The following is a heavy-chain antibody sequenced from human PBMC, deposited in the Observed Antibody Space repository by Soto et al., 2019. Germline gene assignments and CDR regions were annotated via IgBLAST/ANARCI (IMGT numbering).Heavy chain of an antibody. D-gene: IGHD2-15*01. CDR2: INPNSGGT. CDR3: ARPGVVAATSLEAFDI. Sequence: ASVKVSCKASGYTFTGYYMHWVRQAPGQGLEWMGWINPNSGGTNYAQKFQGRVTMTRDTSISTAYMELSRLRSDDTAVYYRARPGVVAATSLEAFDIWGQGTMVTVSS. J-gene: IGHJ3*02. CDR1: GYTFTGYY. V-gene: IGHV1-2*02.